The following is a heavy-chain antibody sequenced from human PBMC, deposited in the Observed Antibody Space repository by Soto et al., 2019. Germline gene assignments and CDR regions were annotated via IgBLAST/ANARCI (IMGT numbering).Heavy chain of an antibody. Sequence: EVQLLESGGGLVQPGGSLRLSCAASGFTFSSYAMSWVRQAPGKGLEWVSAISGSGGSTYYADSVKGRFTISRDNSKNTLDLQMNSLRAEDTAVYYCAKLPTVAGTKGGFDYWGQGTLVTVSS. CDR1: GFTFSSYA. CDR3: AKLPTVAGTKGGFDY. J-gene: IGHJ4*02. V-gene: IGHV3-23*01. D-gene: IGHD6-19*01. CDR2: ISGSGGST.